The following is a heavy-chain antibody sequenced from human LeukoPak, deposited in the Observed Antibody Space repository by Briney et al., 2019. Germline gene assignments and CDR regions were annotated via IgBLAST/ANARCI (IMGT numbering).Heavy chain of an antibody. D-gene: IGHD6-13*01. CDR1: GFTFSSYG. Sequence: GGSLRLSCAASGFTFSSYGMHWVRQAPGKGLEWVAVISYDGSNKYYADSVKGRFTNSRDNSKNTLYLQMNSLRAEDTAVYYSATHSSSGGFDYWGQGTLVTVSS. V-gene: IGHV3-30*03. CDR2: ISYDGSNK. J-gene: IGHJ4*02. CDR3: ATHSSSGGFDY.